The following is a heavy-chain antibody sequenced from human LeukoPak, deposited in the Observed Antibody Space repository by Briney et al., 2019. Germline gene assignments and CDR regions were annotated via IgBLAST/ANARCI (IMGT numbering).Heavy chain of an antibody. V-gene: IGHV1-3*01. D-gene: IGHD2-15*01. CDR1: GYTFTSYA. CDR3: ARVAIVGYCSGGSCHSQRNDAFDI. Sequence: ASVKVSCKASGYTFTSYAMHWVRQAPGQRLEWMGWINAGNGNTKYSQKFQGRVTITRDTSASTAYMELSSLRSEDTAVYYCARVAIVGYCSGGSCHSQRNDAFDIWGQGTMVTVSS. CDR2: INAGNGNT. J-gene: IGHJ3*02.